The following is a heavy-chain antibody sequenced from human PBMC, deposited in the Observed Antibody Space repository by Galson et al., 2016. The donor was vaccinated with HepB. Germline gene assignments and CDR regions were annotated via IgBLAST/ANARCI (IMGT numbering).Heavy chain of an antibody. V-gene: IGHV1-18*01. CDR2: ISPYNGDT. J-gene: IGHJ4*02. CDR1: GYTFTNDG. CDR3: ARVGPLGSYDY. Sequence: SVKVSCKASGYTFTNDGITWVRQAPGQGLEWMGWISPYNGDTNFAQKFQGRVTMTTDTSTSTVYMELRSLRYDNTAVYFCARVGPLGSYDYWGQGTLVTVSS. D-gene: IGHD7-27*01.